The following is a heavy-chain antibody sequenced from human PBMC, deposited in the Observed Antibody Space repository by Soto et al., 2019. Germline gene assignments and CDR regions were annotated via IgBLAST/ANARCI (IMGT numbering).Heavy chain of an antibody. CDR2: ISGSGGGT. V-gene: IGHV3-23*01. J-gene: IGHJ4*02. CDR1: GFTFSSHA. Sequence: GGSLRLSCAASGFTFSSHAMSWVRQAPGKGLEWVSAISGSGGGTYYADSMKGRFAISSDNSKHTLYLQMNSLSAEDTAVYYCAASPSVIVVDFDYWGQGTLVTVSS. CDR3: AASPSVIVVDFDY. D-gene: IGHD3-22*01.